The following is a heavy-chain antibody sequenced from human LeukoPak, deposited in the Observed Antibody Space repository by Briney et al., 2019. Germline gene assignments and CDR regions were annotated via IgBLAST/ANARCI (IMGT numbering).Heavy chain of an antibody. CDR3: ARALDSSGYYVVY. CDR2: INPNSGDT. V-gene: IGHV1-2*06. Sequence: ASVKVSCKASGYTFTGYYMHWVRQAPGQGLEWMGRINPNSGDTNYAPRFQGRVTMTRDTSISTAYMELISLRSDDTAVYYCARALDSSGYYVVYWGQGTLVTVSS. D-gene: IGHD3-22*01. CDR1: GYTFTGYY. J-gene: IGHJ4*02.